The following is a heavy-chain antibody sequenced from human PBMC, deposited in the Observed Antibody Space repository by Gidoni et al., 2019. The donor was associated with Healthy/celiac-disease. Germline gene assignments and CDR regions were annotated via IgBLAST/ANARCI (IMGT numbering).Heavy chain of an antibody. V-gene: IGHV3-53*02. D-gene: IGHD6-19*01. CDR3: ARVGSPADTYYFDY. Sequence: EVQLVETGGGLIQPGGSLRLSCAASGFTVSSNYMSWVRQAPGKGLEWVSVIYSGGSTYYADSVKGRFTISRDNSKNTLYLQMNSLRAEDTAVYYCARVGSPADTYYFDYWGQGTLVTVSS. CDR1: GFTVSSNY. J-gene: IGHJ4*02. CDR2: IYSGGST.